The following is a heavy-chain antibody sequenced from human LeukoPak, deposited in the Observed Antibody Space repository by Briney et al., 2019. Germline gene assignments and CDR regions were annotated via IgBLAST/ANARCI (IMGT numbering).Heavy chain of an antibody. J-gene: IGHJ4*02. CDR1: GYTFTGYY. CDR3: VRGRFRWELEIRDFDY. Sequence: ASVKVSCKASGYTFTGYYMHWVRQAPGQGLEWMGWINPNSGGTNYAQKFQGRVTMTRDTSISTVYMQLSGLGSEDTAVYYCVRGRFRWELEIRDFDYWGQGTLVTVSP. D-gene: IGHD1-7*01. CDR2: INPNSGGT. V-gene: IGHV1-2*02.